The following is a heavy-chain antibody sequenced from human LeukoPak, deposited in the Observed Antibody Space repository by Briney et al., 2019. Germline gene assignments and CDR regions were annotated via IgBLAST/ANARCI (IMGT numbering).Heavy chain of an antibody. CDR1: GGSFSGYY. Sequence: SETLSLTCAVYGGSFSGYYWSWIRQPPGKGLEWIGEINHSGSTNYNPSLKSRVTISVDTSKNQFSLKLSSVTAADTAVYYCARGEEAAAGLPNWFDPWGQGTLVTVSS. D-gene: IGHD6-13*01. V-gene: IGHV4-34*01. CDR2: INHSGST. J-gene: IGHJ5*02. CDR3: ARGEEAAAGLPNWFDP.